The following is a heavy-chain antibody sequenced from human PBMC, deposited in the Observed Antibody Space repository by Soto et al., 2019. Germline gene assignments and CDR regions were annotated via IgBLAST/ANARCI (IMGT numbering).Heavy chain of an antibody. J-gene: IGHJ4*02. CDR3: TKWIAAAGTDFFDY. CDR1: GFTFSGSA. Sequence: EVQLVESGGGLVQPGGSLKLSCAASGFTFSGSAMHWVRQASGKGLEWVGRIRSKANSYATAYAASVKGRFTISRDDSKNTAYLQLNYLKTEDTVGYYCTKWIAAAGTDFFDYWGQGTLVIVSS. CDR2: IRSKANSYAT. V-gene: IGHV3-73*02. D-gene: IGHD6-13*01.